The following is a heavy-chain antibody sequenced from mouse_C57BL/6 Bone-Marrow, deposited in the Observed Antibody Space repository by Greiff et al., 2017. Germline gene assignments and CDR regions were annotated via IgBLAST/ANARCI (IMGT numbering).Heavy chain of an antibody. V-gene: IGHV5-6*01. J-gene: IGHJ2*01. CDR2: IGSGGSYT. CDR3: TRHLTGTGYYFDY. CDR1: GFTFSSYG. Sequence: EVKLVESGGDLVKPGGSLKLSCAASGFTFSSYGMSWVRQTPDKRLEWVATIGSGGSYTYYPDSVKGRITISRDNAKNTPYLQISSLKSEDTAMYYCTRHLTGTGYYFDYWGPGTTLTVSS. D-gene: IGHD4-1*01.